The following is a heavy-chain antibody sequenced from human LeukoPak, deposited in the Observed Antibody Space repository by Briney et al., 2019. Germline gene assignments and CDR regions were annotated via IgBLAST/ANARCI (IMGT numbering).Heavy chain of an antibody. D-gene: IGHD6-13*01. CDR3: ARGRGRSSNWVPYYYGMDV. Sequence: GGSLRLSCAASGFTFSSYSMNWVRQAPGKGLEWLSYISSGSSTIYFADSVKGRFTVSRDNAKNSLYLQMNSLRAEDTAVYYCARGRGRSSNWVPYYYGMDVWGQGTTVTVSS. J-gene: IGHJ6*02. CDR1: GFTFSSYS. V-gene: IGHV3-48*04. CDR2: ISSGSSTI.